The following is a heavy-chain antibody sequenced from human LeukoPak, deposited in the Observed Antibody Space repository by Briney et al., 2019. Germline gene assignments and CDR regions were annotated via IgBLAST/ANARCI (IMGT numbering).Heavy chain of an antibody. D-gene: IGHD3-3*01. CDR3: ARAVHGGFLYYFDY. J-gene: IGHJ4*02. CDR1: GGTFSSYV. V-gene: IGHV1-69*04. Sequence: SVKVSCKASGGTFSSYVISWVRQAPGQGLEWMGRIIPILGIANYAQKFQGRVTITADKSTSTAYMELSSLRSEDTAVYYCARAVHGGFLYYFDYWGQGTLVTVSS. CDR2: IIPILGIA.